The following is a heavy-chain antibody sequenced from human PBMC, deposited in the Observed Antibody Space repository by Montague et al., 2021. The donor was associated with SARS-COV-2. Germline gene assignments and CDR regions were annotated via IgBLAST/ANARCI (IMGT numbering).Heavy chain of an antibody. CDR1: GDSISTDNW. J-gene: IGHJ3*02. CDR3: ARISRNSGLVGVFDI. Sequence: SETLSLTCVVSGDSISTDNWWTWVRLPPGKGLEWVGEIYHTGSTKYKPSLKSPVTISADTPKNQFSLRLSSVTAADTAVYYCARISRNSGLVGVFDIWGQGTLVTVSS. D-gene: IGHD1-26*01. V-gene: IGHV4-4*02. CDR2: IYHTGST.